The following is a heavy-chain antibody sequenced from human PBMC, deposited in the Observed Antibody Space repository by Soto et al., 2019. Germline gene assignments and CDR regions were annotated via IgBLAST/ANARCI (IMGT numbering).Heavy chain of an antibody. Sequence: EVQLVESGGGLVQPGGSLRLSCAASGFTFSSYEMNWVRQAPGKGLEWVSYISSSGSTIYYADSVKGRFTISRDNAKNSMYLRMNGLRAEDTAVYYGARGPYSSGGGYFDYWGQETLVTVSS. CDR3: ARGPYSSGGGYFDY. V-gene: IGHV3-48*03. CDR1: GFTFSSYE. CDR2: ISSSGSTI. J-gene: IGHJ4*02. D-gene: IGHD6-19*01.